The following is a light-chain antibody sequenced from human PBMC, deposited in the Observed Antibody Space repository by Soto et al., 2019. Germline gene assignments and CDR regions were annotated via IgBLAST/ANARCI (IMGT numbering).Light chain of an antibody. CDR2: WAS. Sequence: DIVLTQFPDSLAVSLGERATINCKSSQSVFYSSNNKNSLAWYQLTPGQPPKLLIYWASTRESGVPDRFSGSGSGTDFTLTISSLQAEDVAVYYCQQYYYARKFGQGTKVESK. V-gene: IGKV4-1*01. CDR3: QQYYYARK. J-gene: IGKJ1*01. CDR1: QSVFYSSNNKNS.